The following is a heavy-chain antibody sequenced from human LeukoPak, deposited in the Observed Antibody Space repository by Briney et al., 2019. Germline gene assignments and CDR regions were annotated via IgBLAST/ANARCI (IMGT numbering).Heavy chain of an antibody. CDR1: GYSFTSYG. CDR2: ISSYNGNT. V-gene: IGHV1-18*01. J-gene: IGHJ1*01. CDR3: AREKDAFCSD. D-gene: IGHD2-15*01. Sequence: ASVKFPPKASGYSFTSYGINWVRQAPGQGLEWMGWISSYNGNTKYAQKVQGRVTMTTDTSTTTAYMELRSLRPDDTAVYYCAREKDAFCSDWGQCMLFTVSS.